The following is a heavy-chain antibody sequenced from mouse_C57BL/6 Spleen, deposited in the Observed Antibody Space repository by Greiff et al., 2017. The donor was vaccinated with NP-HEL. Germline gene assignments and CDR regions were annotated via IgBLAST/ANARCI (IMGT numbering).Heavy chain of an antibody. J-gene: IGHJ3*01. Sequence: EVKVEESGEGLVKPGGSLKLSCAASGFTFSSYAMSWVRQTPEKRLEWVAYISSGGDYIYYADTVKGRFTISRDNARNTLYLQMSSLKSEDTAMYYCTRDPVVARFAYWGQGTLVTVSA. CDR3: TRDPVVARFAY. CDR1: GFTFSSYA. CDR2: ISSGGDYI. V-gene: IGHV5-9-1*02. D-gene: IGHD1-1*01.